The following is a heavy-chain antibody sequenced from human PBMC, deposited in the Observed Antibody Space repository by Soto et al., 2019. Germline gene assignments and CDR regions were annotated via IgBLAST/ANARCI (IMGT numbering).Heavy chain of an antibody. J-gene: IGHJ4*02. CDR1: GDTFSNYA. D-gene: IGHD3-22*01. Sequence: SVKVSCKASGDTFSNYAISWVRQAPGQGLEWMGRIIPIFGTANYAQKLQGRVTITADESTSTAYMELSSLRSDDTAVYYCATAPKNYYESSGPAPFDYWGQGTLVTVSS. V-gene: IGHV1-69*13. CDR2: IIPIFGTA. CDR3: ATAPKNYYESSGPAPFDY.